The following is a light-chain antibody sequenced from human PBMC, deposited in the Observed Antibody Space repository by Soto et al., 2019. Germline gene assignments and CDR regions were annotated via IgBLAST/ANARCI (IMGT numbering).Light chain of an antibody. J-gene: IGKJ4*01. CDR1: QGISTF. CDR3: QQVNNYPLT. V-gene: IGKV1-9*01. CDR2: DAS. Sequence: DIPLTQSPSFMSSSVGDRVPITFRASQGISTFLAWYQQHPGTAPKRLIYDASNLQSGVPSRFSGSGSGTEFTLTISSLQPEDFATYYCQQVNNYPLTFGGGTKVDNK.